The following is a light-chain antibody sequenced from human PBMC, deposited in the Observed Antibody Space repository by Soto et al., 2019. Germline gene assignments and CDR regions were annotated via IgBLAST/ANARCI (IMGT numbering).Light chain of an antibody. V-gene: IGKV3-11*01. CDR3: QQRNNWPPTWT. Sequence: EIVLTQSPATLSLSPGERATLSCRASQSVGSNLAWYRQKPGQAPRLLISGASNRAPGIPARFSGSGSGTEFTLTISSLEPEDFAVYYCQQRNNWPPTWTFGQGTKVEIK. CDR1: QSVGSN. CDR2: GAS. J-gene: IGKJ1*01.